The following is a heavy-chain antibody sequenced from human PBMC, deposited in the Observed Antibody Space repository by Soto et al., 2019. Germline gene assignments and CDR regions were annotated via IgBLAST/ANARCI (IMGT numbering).Heavy chain of an antibody. Sequence: ASVKVSCKASGYTFTGYYMHWVRQAPGQGLEWMGWINPNSGGTNYAQKFRGWVTMTRDTSISTAYMELSRLRSDDTAVYYCARLGKLRSSTSYATDAFDIWAQGTMVTVSS. J-gene: IGHJ3*02. V-gene: IGHV1-2*04. CDR3: ARLGKLRSSTSYATDAFDI. CDR2: INPNSGGT. CDR1: GYTFTGYY. D-gene: IGHD2-2*01.